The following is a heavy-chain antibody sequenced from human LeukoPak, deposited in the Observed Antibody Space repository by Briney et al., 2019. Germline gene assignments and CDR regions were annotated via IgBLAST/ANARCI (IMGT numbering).Heavy chain of an antibody. D-gene: IGHD3-3*01. CDR1: GFTFSSYE. CDR2: ISSSGSTI. CDR3: ARVIRFFHMDV. J-gene: IGHJ6*03. V-gene: IGHV3-48*03. Sequence: GGSLRLSCAASGFTFSSYEMNWVRQAPGKGLEWVSYISSSGSTIYYADSVKGRFTISRGNAKNSLYLQMNSLRAEDTAVYYCARVIRFFHMDVWGKGTTVTISS.